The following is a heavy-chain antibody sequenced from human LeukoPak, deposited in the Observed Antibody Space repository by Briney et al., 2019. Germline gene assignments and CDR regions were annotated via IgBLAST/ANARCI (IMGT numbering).Heavy chain of an antibody. V-gene: IGHV4-39*07. CDR3: AREGSGYELDY. Sequence: SETLSLTCTVSGGSINTPNYYWGWIRQTPGKGLEWIGNIFYSGGTYYSPSLTSRVTISLDTSRNQFSLQLNSVTPEDTAVYYCAREGSGYELDYWGQGTLVTVSS. CDR1: GGSINTPNYY. J-gene: IGHJ4*02. D-gene: IGHD5-12*01. CDR2: IFYSGGT.